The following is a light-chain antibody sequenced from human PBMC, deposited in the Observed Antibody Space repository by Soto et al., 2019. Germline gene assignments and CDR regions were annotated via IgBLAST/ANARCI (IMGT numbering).Light chain of an antibody. CDR1: QTISNY. CDR3: QQLNVYPST. CDR2: AAS. J-gene: IGKJ4*01. V-gene: IGKV1-9*01. Sequence: DIQMTQSPSTLSGSVGDRVTITCRASQTISNYLGWYQQKPGKAPKLLIYAASTLQTGVPSRFSGGGSGTDFTLTITSLQPEDFATYYCQQLNVYPSTFGGGTKVDI.